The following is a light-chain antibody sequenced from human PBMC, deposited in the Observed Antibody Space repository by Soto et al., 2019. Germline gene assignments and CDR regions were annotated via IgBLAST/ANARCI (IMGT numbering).Light chain of an antibody. CDR3: QQSYSTPWT. V-gene: IGKV3-20*01. CDR1: QSVSNNY. J-gene: IGKJ1*01. Sequence: EIVLTQSPGTLSLSPGERATLSCRASQSVSNNYLAWYQQKPGQAPRLLIYGASNRATGIPDRFSGSGSETDFTLTISRLEPEDFATYYCQQSYSTPWTFGQGTKVEIK. CDR2: GAS.